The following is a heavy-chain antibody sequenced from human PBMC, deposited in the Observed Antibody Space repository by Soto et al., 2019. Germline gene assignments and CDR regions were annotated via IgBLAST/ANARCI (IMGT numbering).Heavy chain of an antibody. J-gene: IGHJ3*02. CDR3: ARDRRYWTNGVCDVTAFDI. D-gene: IGHD2-8*01. CDR1: GGSISSGGNY. CDR2: IYNSGST. Sequence: SETLSLTCTLSGGSISSGGNYWTWIRQHPGKGLEWIGYIYNSGSTYYNPSLKSRGTISVDTSKNQFSLTLSSMTAADTAGYYCARDRRYWTNGVCDVTAFDIWGEGTMVAV. V-gene: IGHV4-31*02.